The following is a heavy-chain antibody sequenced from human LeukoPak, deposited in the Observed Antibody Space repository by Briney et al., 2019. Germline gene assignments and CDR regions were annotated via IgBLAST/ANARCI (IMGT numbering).Heavy chain of an antibody. D-gene: IGHD1-26*01. Sequence: GGSLRLSCAVSGFAFSSLAMHWVRQAPGKGLEWVAFISYDGNNQYYADSVKGRFTISRDSSENTLFLHMNTLRAEDTAIYYCAKDRTVGASYWYFDLWGRGTLVTVSS. CDR2: ISYDGNNQ. V-gene: IGHV3-30-3*01. J-gene: IGHJ2*01. CDR1: GFAFSSLA. CDR3: AKDRTVGASYWYFDL.